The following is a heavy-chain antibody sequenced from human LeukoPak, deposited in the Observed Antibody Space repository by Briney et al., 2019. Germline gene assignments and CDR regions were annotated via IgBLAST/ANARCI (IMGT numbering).Heavy chain of an antibody. CDR3: ARDKDSSFDY. CDR1: GFTFSSYG. V-gene: IGHV3-30*02. CDR2: IRYDGSNK. D-gene: IGHD2-15*01. Sequence: PGGSLRLSCAASGFTFSSYGMHWVRQAPGKGLEWVAFIRYDGSNKYYADSVKGRFTISRDNAKNTLYLQMNSLRAEDTAVYYCARDKDSSFDYWGQGTQVTVSS. J-gene: IGHJ4*02.